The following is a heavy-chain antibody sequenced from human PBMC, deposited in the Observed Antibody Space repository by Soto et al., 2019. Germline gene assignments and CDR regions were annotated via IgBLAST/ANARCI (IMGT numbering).Heavy chain of an antibody. J-gene: IGHJ3*02. CDR3: ARAQWLADDAFDI. Sequence: GGSLRLSCAASGFTFSSYWMHWVRQAPGKGLVWVSRVKGDGSDTTYADSVRGRFTISRDNTKNTLYLQMNSLRPEDTAVYYCARAQWLADDAFDIWGHGTMVTISS. CDR1: GFTFSSYW. D-gene: IGHD6-19*01. CDR2: VKGDGSDT. V-gene: IGHV3-74*01.